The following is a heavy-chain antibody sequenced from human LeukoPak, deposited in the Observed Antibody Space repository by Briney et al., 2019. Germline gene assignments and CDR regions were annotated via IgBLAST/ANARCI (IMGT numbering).Heavy chain of an antibody. CDR1: GYTFTSYD. D-gene: IGHD3-3*01. V-gene: IGHV1-8*01. Sequence: ASVKVSCKASGYTFTSYDINWVRQATGQGLEWMGWMNPNSGNTGYAQKFQGRVTMTRNTSISTAHMELSSLRSEDTAVYYCARGQALRFLEWLPRPFDYWGQGTLVTVSS. CDR2: MNPNSGNT. J-gene: IGHJ4*02. CDR3: ARGQALRFLEWLPRPFDY.